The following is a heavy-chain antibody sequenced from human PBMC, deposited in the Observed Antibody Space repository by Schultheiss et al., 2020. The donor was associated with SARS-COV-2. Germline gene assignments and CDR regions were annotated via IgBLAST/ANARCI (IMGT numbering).Heavy chain of an antibody. J-gene: IGHJ6*02. Sequence: GSLRLSCAVSGASVTSYYWSWIRQPPGKGLEWIGEINPSGGTNYNPSLKSRVTISVDTSKNQFSLKVSSVTAADTAVYYCARDRYGYTYGPSGMDVWGQGTTVTVSS. CDR3: ARDRYGYTYGPSGMDV. CDR2: INPSGGT. V-gene: IGHV4-34*01. D-gene: IGHD5-18*01. CDR1: GASVTSYY.